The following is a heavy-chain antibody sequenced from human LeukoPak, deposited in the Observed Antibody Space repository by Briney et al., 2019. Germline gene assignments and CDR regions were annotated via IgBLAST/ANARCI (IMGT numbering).Heavy chain of an antibody. CDR1: GGSISSYY. CDR3: ARADPNASGYFYRFNWFDP. D-gene: IGHD3-10*01. CDR2: FYSGGSA. V-gene: IGHV4-4*07. J-gene: IGHJ5*02. Sequence: SETLSLTCTVSGGSISSYYWSWIRQPAGKGLEWIGRFYSGGSADYNPSLKSRVTISLDTSKFQFSLRLNSVTAADTAVYYCARADPNASGYFYRFNWFDPWGQGTLVTVSS.